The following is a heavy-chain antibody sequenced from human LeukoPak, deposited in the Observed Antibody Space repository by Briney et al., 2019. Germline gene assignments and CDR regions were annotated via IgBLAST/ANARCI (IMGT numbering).Heavy chain of an antibody. CDR2: ISWDGGST. V-gene: IGHV3-43*01. D-gene: IGHD4-23*01. CDR1: GFTFDDYT. Sequence: GGSLRLSCAASGFTFDDYTMHWVRQASGKGLEWVSLISWDGGSTYYADSVKGRFTISRDNSKNSLYLQMNSLRTEDTALYYCAKDLAVVTDVRTEVANWNYYYYYMDVWGKGTTVTVSS. J-gene: IGHJ6*03. CDR3: AKDLAVVTDVRTEVANWNYYYYYMDV.